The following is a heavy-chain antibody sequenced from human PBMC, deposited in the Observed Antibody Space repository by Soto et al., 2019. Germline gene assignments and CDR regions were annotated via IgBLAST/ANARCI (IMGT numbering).Heavy chain of an antibody. Sequence: QITLKESGPTLVKPTQTLTLTCTFSGFSLSTSGVGVGWIRQPPGKALEWLALIFWDDDKRYSPSLKSRLTIAKDTSKNQVVLTMTNMDPVDTATYYCAHRPSYCSGGSCYSGFDYWGQGTLVTVSS. CDR3: AHRPSYCSGGSCYSGFDY. D-gene: IGHD2-15*01. V-gene: IGHV2-5*02. J-gene: IGHJ4*02. CDR1: GFSLSTSGVG. CDR2: IFWDDDK.